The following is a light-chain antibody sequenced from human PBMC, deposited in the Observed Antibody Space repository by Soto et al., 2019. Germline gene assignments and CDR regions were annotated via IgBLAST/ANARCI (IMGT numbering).Light chain of an antibody. J-gene: IGKJ1*01. CDR1: QSVSSN. CDR3: QHYNNWPLWT. V-gene: IGKV3-15*01. Sequence: EIVMTQSPATLSVFPGERATLSCRASQSVSSNLAWYQQKPGQAPRLLIYRASTRATGIPARFSGSGSGTEFTLTISSLQSEDFAVHYCQHYNNWPLWTFGQGTKVEIK. CDR2: RAS.